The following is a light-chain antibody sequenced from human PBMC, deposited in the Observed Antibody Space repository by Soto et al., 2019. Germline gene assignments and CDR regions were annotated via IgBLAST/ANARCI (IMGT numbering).Light chain of an antibody. J-gene: IGKJ5*01. Sequence: IQLTQSLSFLSASVGDRVTITCRASQGTSSYLAWFQQKPGRAPNLLIYGASTLQSGVPSRFSGSGSGTDFTLTISNLQPEDFATYYCQQLNAYPLTFGQGTRREIK. CDR2: GAS. CDR3: QQLNAYPLT. CDR1: QGTSSY. V-gene: IGKV1-9*01.